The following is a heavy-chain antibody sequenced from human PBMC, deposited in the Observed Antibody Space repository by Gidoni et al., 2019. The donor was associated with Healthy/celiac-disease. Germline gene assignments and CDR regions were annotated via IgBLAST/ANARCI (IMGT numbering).Heavy chain of an antibody. CDR3: ARGPVGYFDL. CDR2: IYYSGST. CDR1: GGSISSYY. Sequence: QVQLQESGPGLVKPSETLSLTCTVSGGSISSYYWSWIRQPPGKGLEWIGYIYYSGSTNYNPSLKSRVTISVDTSKNQFSLKLSSVTAADTAVYYCARGPVGYFDLWGRGTLVTVSS. J-gene: IGHJ2*01. V-gene: IGHV4-59*01.